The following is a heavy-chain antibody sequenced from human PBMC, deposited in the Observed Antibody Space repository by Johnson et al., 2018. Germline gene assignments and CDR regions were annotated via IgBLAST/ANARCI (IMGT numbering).Heavy chain of an antibody. D-gene: IGHD1-26*01. Sequence: VQLVETGAEVKKPGSSVKVSCKASGGTFSSYAISWVRQAPGQGLEWMGGIIPIFGTANYAQKFQGRVTITADESTSPAYMELSSLRSEDTAVYYCARRFPQGRGSFYYYYGMDVWGQGTTVTVSS. CDR2: IIPIFGTA. CDR1: GGTFSSYA. V-gene: IGHV1-69*01. J-gene: IGHJ6*02. CDR3: ARRFPQGRGSFYYYYGMDV.